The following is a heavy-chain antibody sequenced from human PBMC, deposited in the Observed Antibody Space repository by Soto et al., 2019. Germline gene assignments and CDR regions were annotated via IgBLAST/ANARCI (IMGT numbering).Heavy chain of an antibody. J-gene: IGHJ4*02. CDR2: INPNSGGT. CDR3: ARGGSVEMATISSF. D-gene: IGHD5-12*01. Sequence: GASVKVSCKASGYTFTGYYMHWVRQAPGQGLEWMGWINPNSGGTNYAQKFQGWVTMTRDTSISTAYMELSRLTSDDTAVYYCARGGSVEMATISSFWGQGTLVTVSS. V-gene: IGHV1-2*04. CDR1: GYTFTGYY.